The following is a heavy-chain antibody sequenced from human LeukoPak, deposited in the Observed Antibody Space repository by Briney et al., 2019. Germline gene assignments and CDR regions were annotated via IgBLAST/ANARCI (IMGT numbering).Heavy chain of an antibody. CDR2: IYYSGTT. Sequence: SETLSLTCTVSGGSISSYYWNWIRQPPGKGLEWIGYIYYSGTTNYNPSLKSRVSISVDTSKNQFSLKLSSVTAADTAVYYCARTTEGGYTYDYFYYYYMDVWGKGTTVTISS. V-gene: IGHV4-59*01. CDR1: GGSISSYY. D-gene: IGHD5-18*01. J-gene: IGHJ6*03. CDR3: ARTTEGGYTYDYFYYYYMDV.